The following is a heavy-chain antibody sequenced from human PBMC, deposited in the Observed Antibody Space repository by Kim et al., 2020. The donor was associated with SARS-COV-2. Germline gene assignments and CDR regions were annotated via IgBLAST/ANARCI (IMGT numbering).Heavy chain of an antibody. CDR2: ISSSSSYI. V-gene: IGHV3-21*01. CDR1: GFTFSSYS. Sequence: GGSLRLSCAASGFTFSSYSMNWVRQTPGKGLEWVSSISSSSSYIYYADSVKGRFTISRDNAKNSLYLQMNSLRAEDTAVYYCAREGYSSPHTYYYYGMDVWGQGTTVTVSS. D-gene: IGHD6-13*01. CDR3: AREGYSSPHTYYYYGMDV. J-gene: IGHJ6*02.